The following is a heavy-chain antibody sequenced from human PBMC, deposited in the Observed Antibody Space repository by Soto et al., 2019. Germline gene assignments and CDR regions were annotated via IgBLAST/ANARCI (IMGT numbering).Heavy chain of an antibody. J-gene: IGHJ4*02. CDR1: GYTFTSCN. CDR3: ARASSGTYRLDY. V-gene: IGHV1-46*01. Sequence: ASVKVSCKASGYTFTSCNIHWVRQAPGQGLEWMGVINPSGGGASYAQSFQGRVTLTRDTSTSTVYMALNSLRSEATAVYYCARASSGTYRLDYWGQGTLVTVSS. D-gene: IGHD1-26*01. CDR2: INPSGGGA.